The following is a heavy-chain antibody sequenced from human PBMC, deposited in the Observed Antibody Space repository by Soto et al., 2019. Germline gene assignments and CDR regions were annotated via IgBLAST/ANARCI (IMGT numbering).Heavy chain of an antibody. CDR1: GYTFTGHY. CDR3: GRGRSGQIVVFY. V-gene: IGHV1-2*02. Sequence: ASVKVSCKASGYTFTGHYIHWVRQAPEQGPEWMGEIGPESGATRYAQRFQGRVTMTRDMSVTTVYMELNNLSPDDTAVYYCGRGRSGQIVVFYWGQGTPVTVSS. D-gene: IGHD1-26*01. J-gene: IGHJ4*02. CDR2: IGPESGAT.